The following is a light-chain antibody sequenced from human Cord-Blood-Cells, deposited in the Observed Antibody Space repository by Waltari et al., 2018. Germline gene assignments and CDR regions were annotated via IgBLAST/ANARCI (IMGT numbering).Light chain of an antibody. CDR2: EGS. CDR1: RSHVGRYTL. Sequence: QSALTQPAPASGSPGQTFTISCTRSRSHVGRYTLVSWYQPHPGKAPKLMIYEGSKRPSGVSNRFSGSKSGNTASLTISGLQAEDEADYYCCSYAGSSTWVFGGGTKLTVL. V-gene: IGLV2-23*01. J-gene: IGLJ3*02. CDR3: CSYAGSSTWV.